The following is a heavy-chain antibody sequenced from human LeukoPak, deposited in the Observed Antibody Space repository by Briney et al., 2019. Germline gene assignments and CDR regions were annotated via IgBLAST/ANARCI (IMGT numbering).Heavy chain of an antibody. V-gene: IGHV4-39*01. CDR3: ASGPDYCSGGSCSYNWFDP. CDR2: IYYSGST. Sequence: SETLSLTCTVSGGSISSSSYYWGWIRQPPGKGLEWIGSIYYSGSTYYNPSLKSRVTISVDPSKNQFSLKLSSVTAADTAVYYCASGPDYCSGGSCSYNWFDPWGQGTLVTVSS. CDR1: GGSISSSSYY. D-gene: IGHD2-15*01. J-gene: IGHJ5*02.